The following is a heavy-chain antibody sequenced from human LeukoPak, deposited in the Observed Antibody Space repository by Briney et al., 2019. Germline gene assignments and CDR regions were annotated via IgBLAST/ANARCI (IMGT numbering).Heavy chain of an antibody. CDR2: IYTSGST. D-gene: IGHD1-26*01. J-gene: IGHJ3*02. Sequence: SETLSLTCTVSGGSISSSSYYWSWIRQPAGKGLEWIGRIYTSGSTNYNPSLKSRVTISVDTSKNQFSLKLSSVTAADTAVYYCAAEGGATSAFDIWGQGTMVTVSS. V-gene: IGHV4-61*02. CDR3: AAEGGATSAFDI. CDR1: GGSISSSSYY.